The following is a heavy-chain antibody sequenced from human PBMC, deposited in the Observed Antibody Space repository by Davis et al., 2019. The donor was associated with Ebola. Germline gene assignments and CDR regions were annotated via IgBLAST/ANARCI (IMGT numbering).Heavy chain of an antibody. J-gene: IGHJ6*04. CDR3: ARGPLSPYYGMDV. CDR1: GYSFTNYA. D-gene: IGHD2/OR15-2a*01. Sequence: AASVKVSCKASGYSFTNYAITWVRQAPGQGLEWMGWMSADKGNTNYAQKFQDRVTLTTDTSASTVYMELSSLRSEDTAVYYCARGPLSPYYGMDVWGKGTTVTVSS. CDR2: MSADKGNT. V-gene: IGHV1-18*04.